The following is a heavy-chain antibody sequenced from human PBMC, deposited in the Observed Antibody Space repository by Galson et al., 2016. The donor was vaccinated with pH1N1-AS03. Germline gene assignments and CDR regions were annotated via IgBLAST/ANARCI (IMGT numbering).Heavy chain of an antibody. D-gene: IGHD2-15*01. Sequence: SVKVSCKASGYTFTHFGISWVRQAPGQGLECLGWISTYTGETNYAQKFQGRVTMTTDTSTNTVYMELRTMTSHDTALYYCARGTISVVDLQRRFDAWGQGTLVPVSS. V-gene: IGHV1-18*01. CDR1: GYTFTHFG. J-gene: IGHJ5*02. CDR2: ISTYTGET. CDR3: ARGTISVVDLQRRFDA.